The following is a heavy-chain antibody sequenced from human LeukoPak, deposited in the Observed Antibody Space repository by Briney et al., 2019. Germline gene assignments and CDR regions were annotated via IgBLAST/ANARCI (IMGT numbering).Heavy chain of an antibody. Sequence: SETLSLTCAVYGGSFSGYYWSWIRQPPGKGLEWIGEINHSGSTNYNPSLKSRVTISVDTSKNQFSLKLSSVTAADTAVYYCARDLRDSSGYWRPGAFDIWGQGTMVTVSS. CDR1: GGSFSGYY. V-gene: IGHV4-34*01. D-gene: IGHD3-22*01. CDR2: INHSGST. J-gene: IGHJ3*02. CDR3: ARDLRDSSGYWRPGAFDI.